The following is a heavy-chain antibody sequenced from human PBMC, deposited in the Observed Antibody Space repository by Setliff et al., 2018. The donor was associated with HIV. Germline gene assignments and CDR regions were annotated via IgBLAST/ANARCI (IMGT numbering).Heavy chain of an antibody. V-gene: IGHV4-59*01. D-gene: IGHD3-22*01. J-gene: IGHJ1*01. CDR3: ASGIVVGIYLQH. Sequence: SETLSLTCTVSGGSISSYYWSWIRQPPGKGLEWMGYIYYSGSTNYNPSLNGRVTISVDTSNKNQFSLKLSSVTAADTAVYYCASGIVVGIYLQHWGQGTLVTVSS. CDR2: IYYSGST. CDR1: GGSISSYY.